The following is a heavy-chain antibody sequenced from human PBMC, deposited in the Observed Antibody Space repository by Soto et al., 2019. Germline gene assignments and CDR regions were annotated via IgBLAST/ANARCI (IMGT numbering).Heavy chain of an antibody. Sequence: SVKVSCKASGGTFSSYSISWGRQAPGQGLEWMGGIIPIFGTANYAQKFQGRVTITADESTSTAYMELSSLRSEDTAVYYCARTAADAFDIWGQGTMVTVSS. D-gene: IGHD6-25*01. CDR1: GGTFSSYS. J-gene: IGHJ3*02. CDR2: IIPIFGTA. CDR3: ARTAADAFDI. V-gene: IGHV1-69*13.